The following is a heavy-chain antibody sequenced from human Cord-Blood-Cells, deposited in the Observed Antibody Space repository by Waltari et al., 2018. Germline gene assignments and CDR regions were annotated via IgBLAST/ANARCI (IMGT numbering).Heavy chain of an antibody. CDR2: INHSGST. CDR1: GGSFSGYY. V-gene: IGHV4-34*01. J-gene: IGHJ5*02. Sequence: QVQLQQWGAGLLKPSETLSLTCAVYGGSFSGYYCSWIRHPPGTVLEWIGEINHSGSTNYNPSLKSRVTISVDTSKNQFSLKLSSVTAADTAVYYCARHGAGYCSSTSCYENWFDPWGQGTLVTVSS. D-gene: IGHD2-2*01. CDR3: ARHGAGYCSSTSCYENWFDP.